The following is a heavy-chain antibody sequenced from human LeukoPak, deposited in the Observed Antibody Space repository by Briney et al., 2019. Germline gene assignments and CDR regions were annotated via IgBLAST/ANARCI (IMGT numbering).Heavy chain of an antibody. D-gene: IGHD2-15*01. CDR2: IYHSGST. J-gene: IGHJ5*02. Sequence: SQTLSLTCAVSGGSISSGGYSWSWIRQPPGKGVEWLGYIYHSGSTYYNPSLKSRVTISVDRSKNQFSLKLSSVTAADTAVYYCARVSSGYCSGGSCSHWFDPWGQGTLVTVSS. CDR3: ARVSSGYCSGGSCSHWFDP. V-gene: IGHV4-30-2*01. CDR1: GGSISSGGYS.